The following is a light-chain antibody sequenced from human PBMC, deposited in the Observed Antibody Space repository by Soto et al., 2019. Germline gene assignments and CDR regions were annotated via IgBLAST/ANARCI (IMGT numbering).Light chain of an antibody. CDR1: QSVSSSY. Sequence: EIVLTRSPGTRSLSPGERATLSCRASQSVSSSYLAWYQQKPGQAPRLLIYGASSRATGIPDRFSGSGSGTDFTLTISRLEPEDFAVYYCQQYGSSRPWTFGQGNKV. CDR3: QQYGSSRPWT. V-gene: IGKV3-20*01. CDR2: GAS. J-gene: IGKJ1*01.